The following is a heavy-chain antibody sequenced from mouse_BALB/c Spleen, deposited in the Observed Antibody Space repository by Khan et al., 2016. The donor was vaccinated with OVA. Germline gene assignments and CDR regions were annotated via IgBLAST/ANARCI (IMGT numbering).Heavy chain of an antibody. D-gene: IGHD2-14*01. J-gene: IGHJ4*01. CDR1: GFNITDTY. CDR2: IDPANGNT. V-gene: IGHV14-3*02. Sequence: VQLKESGAELVKPGASVKLSCTASGFNITDTYMHWVKQRPEQGLEWIGRIDPANGNTKYDPKFQGKATITADTSSNTAYLQLSSLTSEDTAVYYGAGDLSDYRHMDYWGEGTTVTVSS. CDR3: AGDLSDYRHMDY.